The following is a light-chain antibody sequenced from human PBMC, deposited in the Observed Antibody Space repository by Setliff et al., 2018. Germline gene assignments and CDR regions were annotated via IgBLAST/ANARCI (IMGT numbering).Light chain of an antibody. J-gene: IGLJ1*01. CDR1: SSDIGDYKY. CDR2: EVT. Sequence: QSVLAQPASVSGSPGQSITISCSGTSSDIGDYKYVSWYQQHPGKVPTLLIYEVTKRPSGVPDRFSGSKSGNTASLTVSGLQADDEADYFCCSYAASYNPYVFGSGTKVTVL. CDR3: CSYAASYNPYV. V-gene: IGLV2-8*01.